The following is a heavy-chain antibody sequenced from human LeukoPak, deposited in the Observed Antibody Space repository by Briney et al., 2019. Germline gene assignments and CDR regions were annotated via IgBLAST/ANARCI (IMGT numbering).Heavy chain of an antibody. CDR1: GGSISSNY. CDR2: IYTSGST. J-gene: IGHJ4*02. Sequence: PSETLSLTCTVSGGSISSNYWSWIRQPAGKGLEWIGRIYTSGSTNYNPSLKSRVTMSVDTSKNQFSLKLSSVTAADTAVYYCARDPLAVAGFSYFDYWGQGTLVTVSS. D-gene: IGHD6-19*01. V-gene: IGHV4-4*07. CDR3: ARDPLAVAGFSYFDY.